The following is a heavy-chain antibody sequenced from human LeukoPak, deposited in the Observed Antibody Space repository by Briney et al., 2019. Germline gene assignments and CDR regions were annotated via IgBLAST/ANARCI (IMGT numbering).Heavy chain of an antibody. J-gene: IGHJ1*01. V-gene: IGHV4-59*12. CDR3: AREEVAVARGRSEYFQH. D-gene: IGHD6-13*01. CDR1: GGSISSYY. Sequence: PSETLSLTCTVSGGSISSYYWSWIRQPPGKGLEWIGYIYYSGSTNYNPSLKSRVTISVDTSKNQFSLKLSSVTAADTAVYYCAREEVAVARGRSEYFQHWGQGTLVTVSS. CDR2: IYYSGST.